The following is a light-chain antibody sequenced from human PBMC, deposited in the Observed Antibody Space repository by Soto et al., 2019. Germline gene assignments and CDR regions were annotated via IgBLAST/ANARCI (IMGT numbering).Light chain of an antibody. V-gene: IGKV2-28*01. J-gene: IGKJ2*01. CDR3: MQALQTPYT. CDR1: QRLLHSNGNIF. Sequence: EIVMTQSPPSLTVTPGEPASISCSSSQRLLHSNGNIFLDWYLQKPGQSPQLLIYLGFNRASGVPDRVSGSAAGTNFTLKISRVEAEDGGVYYCMQALQTPYTFGQGTKLEIK. CDR2: LGF.